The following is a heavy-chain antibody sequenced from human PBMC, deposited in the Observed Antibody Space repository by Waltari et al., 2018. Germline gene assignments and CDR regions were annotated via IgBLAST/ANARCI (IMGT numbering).Heavy chain of an antibody. J-gene: IGHJ6*03. D-gene: IGHD3-3*01. V-gene: IGHV3-53*02. Sequence: EVLLLETGGDVIQPGGSLRPSCAASGFSVSSHYMSWVRQAPGKGLEWVSVINAGGNVFYADSVEGRFTISRDNSRNTVYLEMNSLRVEDSAVYYCVREDREYFFHMDVWGSGTTVTVSS. CDR2: INAGGNV. CDR3: VREDREYFFHMDV. CDR1: GFSVSSHY.